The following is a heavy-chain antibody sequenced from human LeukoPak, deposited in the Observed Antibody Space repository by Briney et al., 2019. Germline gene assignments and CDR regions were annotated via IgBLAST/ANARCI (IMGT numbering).Heavy chain of an antibody. J-gene: IGHJ5*02. CDR2: IYTSGST. CDR3: ARGDTSYDSSGYHNWFDP. Sequence: PSETLSLTCTVSGGSISSGSYYWSWIRQPAGKGLEWIGRIYTSGSTNYNPSLKSRVTISVDTSKNQFSLKLSSVTAADTAVYYCARGDTSYDSSGYHNWFDPWGQGTLVTVSS. CDR1: GGSISSGSYY. D-gene: IGHD3-22*01. V-gene: IGHV4-61*02.